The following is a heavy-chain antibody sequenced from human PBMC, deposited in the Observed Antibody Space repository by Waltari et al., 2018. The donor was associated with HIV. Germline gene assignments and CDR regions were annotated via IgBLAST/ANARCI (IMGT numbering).Heavy chain of an antibody. J-gene: IGHJ5*02. CDR2: IRRATNEK. D-gene: IGHD5-18*01. Sequence: LVESGGGVVKTGESLRLTCEASGFAFRTYSFNWVRQSPKRGLEWVASIRRATNEKFYLDSVRGRFVISRDDSESSVHLQMDSVKKEDTGKYFCVRDDPGYGPIDHWGRGTLVTV. V-gene: IGHV3-21*04. CDR3: VRDDPGYGPIDH. CDR1: GFAFRTYS.